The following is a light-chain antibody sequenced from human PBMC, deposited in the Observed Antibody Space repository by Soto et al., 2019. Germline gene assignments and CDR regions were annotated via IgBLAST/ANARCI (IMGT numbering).Light chain of an antibody. CDR1: QSVSNN. J-gene: IGKJ1*01. CDR2: GAF. V-gene: IGKV3-15*01. CDR3: HQYITWT. Sequence: IVMTQSPATLSVSPGEIATLCCRASQSVSNNLAWYQQKPGQAPRLLISGAFTRATGIPARFSGSGSGTEFTLTISSLQSEDLALYYCHQYITWTLGQGTKVDIK.